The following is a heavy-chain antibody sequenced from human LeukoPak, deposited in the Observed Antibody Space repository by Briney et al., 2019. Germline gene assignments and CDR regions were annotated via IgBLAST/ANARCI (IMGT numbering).Heavy chain of an antibody. CDR3: ARGKTTVTPGYFDY. Sequence: GGSLRLSCVGSGFTFSSYWMSWGRQAPGRGLEWVANIKQDGSEGYYVDSVKGRFTISRDNAKNSLYLQMNSLRAEDTAVYYCARGKTTVTPGYFDYGGQGTLVTVSP. J-gene: IGHJ4*02. CDR1: GFTFSSYW. D-gene: IGHD4-17*01. V-gene: IGHV3-7*03. CDR2: IKQDGSEG.